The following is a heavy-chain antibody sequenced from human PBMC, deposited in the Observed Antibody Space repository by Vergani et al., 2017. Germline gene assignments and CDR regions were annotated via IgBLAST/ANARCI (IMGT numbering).Heavy chain of an antibody. CDR3: AKGRNGDVGDYYYYMDV. CDR2: ISYDGSNK. V-gene: IGHV3-30*18. J-gene: IGHJ6*03. CDR1: GFTFSSYG. D-gene: IGHD1-1*01. Sequence: QVQLVESGGGVFQPGRSLRLSCAASGFTFSSYGMHWVRQAPGKGLEWVAVISYDGSNKYYADSVKGRFTISRDNSKNTLYLKMNSLRAEDTAVYYCAKGRNGDVGDYYYYMDVWGKGTTVTVSS.